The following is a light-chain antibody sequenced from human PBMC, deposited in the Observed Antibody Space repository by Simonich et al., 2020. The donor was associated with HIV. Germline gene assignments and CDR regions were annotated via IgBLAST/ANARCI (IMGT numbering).Light chain of an antibody. CDR1: QSISSY. V-gene: IGKV1-39*01. Sequence: DIQMTQSPSSLSASVGERVTINCRASQSISSYLNWYQQKPGKAPKLLIYAASSLQSGVPSRFSGSGSGTDFTLTISSLQPEDFATYFCQQSRSTPFTFGPGTKVDIK. CDR3: QQSRSTPFT. CDR2: AAS. J-gene: IGKJ3*01.